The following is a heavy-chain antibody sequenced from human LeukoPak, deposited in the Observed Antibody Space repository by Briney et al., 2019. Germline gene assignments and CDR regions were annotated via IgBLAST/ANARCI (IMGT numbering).Heavy chain of an antibody. V-gene: IGHV3-30*18. Sequence: PGGSLRLSCAASGFSFSSYGMHWVRQAPGKGQEWVAVIPYDGSNTYYAGSVKGRFTISRDDSKNTLYLQMNSLRAEDSAVYYCAKNTKPTLVTPDFWGQGTLVTVSS. CDR1: GFSFSSYG. CDR3: AKNTKPTLVTPDF. CDR2: IPYDGSNT. D-gene: IGHD4-23*01. J-gene: IGHJ4*02.